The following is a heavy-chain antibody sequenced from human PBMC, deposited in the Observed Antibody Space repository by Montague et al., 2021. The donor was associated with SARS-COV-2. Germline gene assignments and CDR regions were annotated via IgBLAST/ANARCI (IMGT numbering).Heavy chain of an antibody. D-gene: IGHD3-10*01. J-gene: IGHJ6*02. CDR2: IYNDGNT. Sequence: SETLSLTCTVSGGSISSYHWSWIRQPPGKGLEWIGYIYNDGNTNXSPSRKSRLTISVDTSKNQLSLKLNSVTAADTAVYYCARDRGNLYYGSGSYSMDVWGQGTTVTVSS. CDR1: GGSISSYH. CDR3: ARDRGNLYYGSGSYSMDV. V-gene: IGHV4-59*01.